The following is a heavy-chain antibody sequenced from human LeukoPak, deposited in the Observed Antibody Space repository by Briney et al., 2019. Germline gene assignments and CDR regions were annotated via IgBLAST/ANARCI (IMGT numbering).Heavy chain of an antibody. D-gene: IGHD6-13*01. CDR3: ASALGSSWYFYDY. J-gene: IGHJ4*02. CDR2: IIPIFGTP. V-gene: IGHV1-69*01. Sequence: GSSVKVSCKASGGTFSGSAFIWVRPAPGQGLEWMGGIIPIFGTPNYAQKFQGRVTITADESTSTAYMELSRLRSEDTAVYYCASALGSSWYFYDYWGQGTLVTVSS. CDR1: GGTFSGSA.